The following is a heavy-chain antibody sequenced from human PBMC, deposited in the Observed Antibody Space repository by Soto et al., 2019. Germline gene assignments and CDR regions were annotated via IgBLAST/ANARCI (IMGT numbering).Heavy chain of an antibody. CDR2: ISDDGSNK. CDR1: GFIFSNYG. D-gene: IGHD2-2*01. V-gene: IGHV3-30*03. CDR3: ARPRQPYYYYFRMDV. Sequence: QVQLVESGGGVVQPGRSLRLSCAVSGFIFSNYGMHWVRQAPGKGLEWVAVISDDGSNKYYADSVKGRFAISRDSPKNTLYLQMNSLRGEDTAVYYCARPRQPYYYYFRMDVWGQGTTVTVSS. J-gene: IGHJ6*02.